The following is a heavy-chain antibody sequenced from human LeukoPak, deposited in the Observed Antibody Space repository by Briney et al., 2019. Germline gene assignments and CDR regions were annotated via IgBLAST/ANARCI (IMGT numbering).Heavy chain of an antibody. Sequence: PSQTLSLTCTVSGGSIRSAGYYWSWIRQHPGKGLEWIAYMYYSGSTYYSPSLRSRVSISVDTSKNQFSLRLSSESAADTAVYCATGSFDSYGMDVWGQGTTVTVSS. CDR3: TGSFDSYGMDV. CDR1: GGSIRSAGYY. D-gene: IGHD3-9*01. V-gene: IGHV4-31*03. CDR2: MYYSGST. J-gene: IGHJ6*02.